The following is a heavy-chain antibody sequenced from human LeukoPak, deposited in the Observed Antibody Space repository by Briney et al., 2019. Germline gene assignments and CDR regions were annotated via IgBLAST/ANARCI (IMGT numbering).Heavy chain of an antibody. D-gene: IGHD5-12*01. CDR1: RFTLSSYW. V-gene: IGHV3-7*03. J-gene: IGHJ4*02. CDR3: ARARGGYDFDY. CDR2: IKQDGSEK. Sequence: GGSLRLSCAASRFTLSSYWMSWVRQAPGKGLEWVANIKQDGSEKYYVDSVKGRFTTSRDNAKNSLYLQLNSLRAEDTAVYYCARARGGYDFDYWGQGTLVTVSS.